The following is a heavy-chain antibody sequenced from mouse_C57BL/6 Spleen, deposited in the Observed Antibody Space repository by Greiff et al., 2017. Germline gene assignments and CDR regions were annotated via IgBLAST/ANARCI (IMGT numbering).Heavy chain of an antibody. CDR1: GYAFSSSW. D-gene: IGHD1-1*01. CDR2: IYPGDGDT. J-gene: IGHJ2*01. Sequence: QVQLKQSGPELVKPGASVKISCKASGYAFSSSWMNWVKQRPGKGLEWIGRIYPGDGDTNYNGKFKGKATLTADKSSSTAYMQLSSLTSEDSAVYFCAYYGSSYENYWGQGTTLTVSS. CDR3: AYYGSSYENY. V-gene: IGHV1-82*01.